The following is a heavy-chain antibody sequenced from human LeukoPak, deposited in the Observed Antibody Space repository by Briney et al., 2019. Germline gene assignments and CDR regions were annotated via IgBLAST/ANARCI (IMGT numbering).Heavy chain of an antibody. V-gene: IGHV4-4*07. D-gene: IGHD2-2*02. J-gene: IGHJ4*02. CDR3: ARDGLYCSSTSCHRGISYFDY. CDR1: GGSISNYY. Sequence: SETLSLTCTVSGGSISNYYWTWIRQPAGKGLEWIGRIYTSGSTNYNPSLKSRVTISVDTSKNQSSLKLSSVTAADTAVYYCARDGLYCSSTSCHRGISYFDYWGQGTLVTVSS. CDR2: IYTSGST.